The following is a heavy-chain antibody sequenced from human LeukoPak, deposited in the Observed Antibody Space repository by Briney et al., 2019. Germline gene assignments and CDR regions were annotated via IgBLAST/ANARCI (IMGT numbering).Heavy chain of an antibody. CDR3: ARVYGTMVRGVIIQGAFDI. CDR1: GGSISSSSYY. D-gene: IGHD3-10*01. Sequence: PSETLSLTCTVSGGSISSSSYYWGWIRQPPGKGLEWIGSIYYSGSTYYNPSLKSRVTISVDTSKNQFSLKLSSVTAADTAVYYCARVYGTMVRGVIIQGAFDIWGQGTMVTVSP. CDR2: IYYSGST. V-gene: IGHV4-39*07. J-gene: IGHJ3*02.